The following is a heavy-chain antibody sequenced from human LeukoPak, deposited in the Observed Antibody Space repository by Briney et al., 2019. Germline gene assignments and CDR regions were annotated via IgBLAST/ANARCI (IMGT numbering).Heavy chain of an antibody. CDR2: IYYSGST. Sequence: SETLSLTCTVSGGSISSSSYYWGWIRQPPGKGLEWIGSIYYSGSTYYNPSLKSRVTISVDTSKNQFSLKLSSVTAADTAVYYCARDLGYSSGWYGAFDIWGQGTMVTVSS. CDR1: GGSISSSSYY. V-gene: IGHV4-39*07. CDR3: ARDLGYSSGWYGAFDI. D-gene: IGHD6-19*01. J-gene: IGHJ3*02.